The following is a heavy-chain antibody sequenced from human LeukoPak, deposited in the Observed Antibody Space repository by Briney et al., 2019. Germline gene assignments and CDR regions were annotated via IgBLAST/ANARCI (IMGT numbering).Heavy chain of an antibody. Sequence: ASVKVSCKASGYTFTSYFMHWVRQAPGQGLEWMGLIKPSADSASYAQSFQGRVTMTRDTFTSTVYMELSSLKSEDTAVYYCARYSSSSSLDYWGQGTLVTVSS. D-gene: IGHD6-6*01. V-gene: IGHV1-46*01. CDR3: ARYSSSSSLDY. CDR2: IKPSADSA. CDR1: GYTFTSYF. J-gene: IGHJ4*02.